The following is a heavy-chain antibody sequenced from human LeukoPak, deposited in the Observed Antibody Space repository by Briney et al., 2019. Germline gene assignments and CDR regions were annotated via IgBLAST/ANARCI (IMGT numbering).Heavy chain of an antibody. D-gene: IGHD3-9*01. CDR1: GFTFSSYA. CDR2: ISGSGGST. Sequence: GGSLRLSCAASGFTFSSYAMSWVRQAPGKGLEWVSAISGSGGSTYYADSVKRRFTISRDNSKNTLYLQMNGLRAEDTAVYYCAKPGAYYDILTGHFDYWGQGTLVTVSS. J-gene: IGHJ4*02. CDR3: AKPGAYYDILTGHFDY. V-gene: IGHV3-23*01.